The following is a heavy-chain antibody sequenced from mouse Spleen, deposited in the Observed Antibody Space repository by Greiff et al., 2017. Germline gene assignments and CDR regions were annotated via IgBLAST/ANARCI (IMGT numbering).Heavy chain of an antibody. Sequence: QVQLQQPGAELVKPGASVKLSCKASGYTFTSYWMQWVKQRPGQGLEWIGEIDPSDSYTNYNQKFKGKATLTVDTSSSTAYMQLSSLTSEDSAVYYCARPGTGYYFGYWGQGTTLTVSS. CDR3: ARPGTGYYFGY. CDR2: IDPSDSYT. V-gene: IGHV1-50*01. D-gene: IGHD4-1*01. CDR1: GYTFTSYW. J-gene: IGHJ2*01.